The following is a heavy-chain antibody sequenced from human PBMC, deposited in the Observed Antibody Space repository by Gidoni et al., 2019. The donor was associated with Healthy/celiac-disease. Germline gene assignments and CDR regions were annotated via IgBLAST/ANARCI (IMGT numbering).Heavy chain of an antibody. J-gene: IGHJ5*02. CDR2: IYYSGST. V-gene: IGHV4-59*08. CDR1: GGPISSYY. Sequence: QVQLQESGPGLVKPSETLSITCPVSGGPISSYYWSWIRQPPGKGLEWIGYIYYSGSTNYNPSLKSRVTISVDTSKNQFSLKLSSVTAADTAVYYCARHVVVAARGWFDPWGQGTLVTVSS. D-gene: IGHD2-15*01. CDR3: ARHVVVAARGWFDP.